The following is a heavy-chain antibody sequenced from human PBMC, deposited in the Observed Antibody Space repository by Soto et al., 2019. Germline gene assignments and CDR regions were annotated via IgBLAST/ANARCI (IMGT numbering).Heavy chain of an antibody. J-gene: IGHJ6*03. CDR1: RFAFTCNS. CDR2: INPSGGST. D-gene: IGHD1-26*01. Sequence: GVSVKVSSKAPRFAFTCNSMRWARQAHGQGLEWMGIINPSGGSTSYAQKFQGRVTMTRDTSTSTVYMELSSLRSEDTAVYYCAEGASPGLYYYYMDVWGKGTTVTVSS. CDR3: AEGASPGLYYYYMDV. V-gene: IGHV1-46*01.